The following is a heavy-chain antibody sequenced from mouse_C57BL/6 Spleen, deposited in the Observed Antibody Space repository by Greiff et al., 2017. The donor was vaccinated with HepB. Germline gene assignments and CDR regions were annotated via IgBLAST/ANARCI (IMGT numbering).Heavy chain of an antibody. CDR1: GYTFTSYT. CDR3: ARDEGAMDY. Sequence: QVQLKESGAELARPGASVKMSCKASGYTFTSYTMHWVKQRPGQGLEWIGYINPSSGYTKYNQKFKDKATLTADKSSSTAYMQLSSLTSEDSAVYYCARDEGAMDYWGQGTSVTVSS. J-gene: IGHJ4*01. CDR2: INPSSGYT. V-gene: IGHV1-4*01.